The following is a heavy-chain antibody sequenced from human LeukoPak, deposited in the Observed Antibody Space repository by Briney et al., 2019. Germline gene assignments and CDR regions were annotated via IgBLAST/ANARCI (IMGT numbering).Heavy chain of an antibody. V-gene: IGHV4-59*12. Sequence: PSETLSLTCTVSGGSISSYYWSWIRQPPGKGLEWIGYIYYSGSTNYNPSLKSRVTISVDTSKNQFSLKLSSVTAADTAVYYCARDLGGSYTLVYYWGQGTLVTVSS. D-gene: IGHD1-26*01. CDR2: IYYSGST. CDR1: GGSISSYY. J-gene: IGHJ4*02. CDR3: ARDLGGSYTLVYY.